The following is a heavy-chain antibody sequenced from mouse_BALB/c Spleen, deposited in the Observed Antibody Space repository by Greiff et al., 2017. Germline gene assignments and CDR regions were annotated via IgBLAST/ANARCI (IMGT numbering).Heavy chain of an antibody. D-gene: IGHD2-4*01. V-gene: IGHV1-14*01. CDR3: ARYYDYPYYAMDY. CDR1: GYTFTSYV. J-gene: IGHJ4*01. CDR2: INPYNDGT. Sequence: EVQLQQSGPELVKPGASVKMSCKASGYTFTSYVMHWVKQKPGQGLEWIGYINPYNDGTKYNEKFKGKATLTSDKSSSTAYMELSSLTSEDSAVYYCARYYDYPYYAMDYWGQGTSVTVSS.